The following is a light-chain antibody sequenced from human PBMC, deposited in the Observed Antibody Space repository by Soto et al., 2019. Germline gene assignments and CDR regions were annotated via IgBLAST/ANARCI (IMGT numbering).Light chain of an antibody. CDR2: GAS. V-gene: IGKV3-20*01. Sequence: EIVLTQSPGTLSLSPGERATLSCRASQSVSSSYLAWYQQKPGQAPRLLIYGASSRATGIPDRFSGSGSGTDFTLIISRLDPEDFAVYYCQQYGSSPGTFGQGTKVEIK. CDR3: QQYGSSPGT. J-gene: IGKJ1*01. CDR1: QSVSSSY.